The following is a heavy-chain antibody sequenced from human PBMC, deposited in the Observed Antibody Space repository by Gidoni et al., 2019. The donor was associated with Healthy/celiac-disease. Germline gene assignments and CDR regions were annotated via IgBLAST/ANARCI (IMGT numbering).Heavy chain of an antibody. CDR2: MKSKTDGGKT. Sequence: EVQLVESGGGLVQPGGSLRLSCAASGFPFSNAWMSWVRQAPGKGLEWVGRMKSKTDGGKTDYAASVKGRFTISRDDAKNTLYLQMNSLKTEDTAVYYCTTDSITMFGVVSRGLDYWGQGTLVTVSS. CDR1: GFPFSNAW. D-gene: IGHD3-3*01. CDR3: TTDSITMFGVVSRGLDY. J-gene: IGHJ4*02. V-gene: IGHV3-15*01.